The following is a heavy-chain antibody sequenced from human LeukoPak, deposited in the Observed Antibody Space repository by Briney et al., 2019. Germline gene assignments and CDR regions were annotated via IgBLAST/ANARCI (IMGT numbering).Heavy chain of an antibody. CDR1: GGSISSSSYY. CDR3: ARGRRRGYWQLGLDAFDI. V-gene: IGHV4-39*01. CDR2: IYYSGST. J-gene: IGHJ3*02. Sequence: SETLSLTCTVSGGSISSSSYYWGWIRQPPGKGLEWIGSIYYSGSTYYNPSLKSRVTISVDTSKNQFSLKLSSVTAADTAVYYCARGRRRGYWQLGLDAFDIWGQGTMVTVSS. D-gene: IGHD2-15*01.